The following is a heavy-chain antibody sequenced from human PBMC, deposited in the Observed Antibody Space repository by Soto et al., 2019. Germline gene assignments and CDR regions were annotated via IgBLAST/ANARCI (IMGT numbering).Heavy chain of an antibody. CDR3: ATGPKSMLTRYYYGLDV. J-gene: IGHJ6*02. CDR2: IIGSGGST. Sequence: PGGPVRLACAASGFRLISHDMILVLQASGKVLGWLPAIIGSGGSTHYADSGKGRYTISRDNSKNTLYLQMNSMRAEDTAVYSCATGPKSMLTRYYYGLDVWGQATTATVSS. CDR1: GFRLISHD. V-gene: IGHV3-23*01. D-gene: IGHD2-2*01.